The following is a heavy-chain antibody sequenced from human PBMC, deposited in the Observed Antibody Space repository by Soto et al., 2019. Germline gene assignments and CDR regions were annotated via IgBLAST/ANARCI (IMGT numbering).Heavy chain of an antibody. CDR1: GYTFTSCY. V-gene: IGHV1-46*01. Sequence: QVHLVQSGAEVKKPGASVKVSCKASGYTFTSCYMHWVRQAPGQGLEWMGIINPSGGSTSYAQKSHGSVTMTSDTSTSTVYMELISLRSEDTPLYYSARADKARTYWFQGPLVTVSS. D-gene: IGHD3-22*01. CDR2: INPSGGST. CDR3: ARADKARTY. J-gene: IGHJ4*02.